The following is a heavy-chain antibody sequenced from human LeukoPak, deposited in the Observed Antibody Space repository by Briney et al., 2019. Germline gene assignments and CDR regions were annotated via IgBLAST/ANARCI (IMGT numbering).Heavy chain of an antibody. CDR2: ISGSGGGT. CDR3: AKDDTPRYYDSSGYYFDY. CDR1: GFTFSDYY. J-gene: IGHJ4*02. D-gene: IGHD3-22*01. Sequence: GGSLRLSCAASGFTFSDYYMSWVRQAPGKGLEWVSAISGSGGGTFYADSVKGRFTISRDNSKNTLYLQMNSLRAEDTAVYYCAKDDTPRYYDSSGYYFDYWGQGTLVTVSS. V-gene: IGHV3-23*01.